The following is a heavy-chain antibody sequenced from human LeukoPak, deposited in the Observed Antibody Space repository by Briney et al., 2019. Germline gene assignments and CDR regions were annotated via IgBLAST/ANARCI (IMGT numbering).Heavy chain of an antibody. CDR2: IYYSGST. J-gene: IGHJ4*02. V-gene: IGHV4-61*01. Sequence: SETLSLTCTVSGGSISSSSYYWSWIRQPPGKGLEWIGYIYYSGSTNYNPSLKSRVTISVDTSKNQFSLKLSSVTAADTAVYYCARARGSIFGVVIDYWGQGTLVTVSS. CDR3: ARARGSIFGVVIDY. CDR1: GGSISSSSYY. D-gene: IGHD3-3*01.